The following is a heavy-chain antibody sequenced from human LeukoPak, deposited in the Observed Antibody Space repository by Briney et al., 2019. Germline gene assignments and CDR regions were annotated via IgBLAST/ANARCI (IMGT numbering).Heavy chain of an antibody. V-gene: IGHV3-30*02. CDR2: IRYDGSNR. J-gene: IGHJ4*02. CDR3: AIPLDY. Sequence: GGSLRLSCAASKFSFSRYGMHWGRQAPGKGLEWVAFIRYDGSNRYYADSVKGRFTISRDNSKNTLYLQMDSLRAEDTALYYCAIPLDYWGQGTLVTVSS. CDR1: KFSFSRYG.